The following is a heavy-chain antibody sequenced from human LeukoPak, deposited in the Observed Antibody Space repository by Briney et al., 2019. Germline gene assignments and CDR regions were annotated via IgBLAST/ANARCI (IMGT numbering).Heavy chain of an antibody. Sequence: SQTLSLTCAISGDSVSSNSAAWNWIRQSPSRGLEWLGRTYYRSKWYNDYAVSVKSRITINPDTSKNQFSLQLNSVTPEDTAVYYCARQPYWYSSSLPYWYFDLWGRGTLVTVSS. CDR1: GDSVSSNSAA. J-gene: IGHJ2*01. V-gene: IGHV6-1*01. CDR3: ARQPYWYSSSLPYWYFDL. CDR2: TYYRSKWYN. D-gene: IGHD6-6*01.